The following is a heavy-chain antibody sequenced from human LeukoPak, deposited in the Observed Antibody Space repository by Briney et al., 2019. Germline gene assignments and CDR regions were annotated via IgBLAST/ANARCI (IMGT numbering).Heavy chain of an antibody. CDR3: AVGADWNYVYAFDI. D-gene: IGHD1-7*01. CDR1: GFTLSSYS. CDR2: ISSSSSYI. V-gene: IGHV3-21*01. Sequence: GGSLRLSCAASGFTLSSYSMNWVPQAPGEGLEWVSSISSSSSYIYYAESVKGRFTISRDDTKNSLYLQMNSLRAEDTAVYYCAVGADWNYVYAFDIWGQGTMVTVSS. J-gene: IGHJ3*02.